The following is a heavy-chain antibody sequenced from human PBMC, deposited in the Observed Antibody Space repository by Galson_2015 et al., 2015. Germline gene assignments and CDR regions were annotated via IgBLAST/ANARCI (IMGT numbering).Heavy chain of an antibody. V-gene: IGHV3-53*01. CDR3: ARGGVIFGVVRWFDP. J-gene: IGHJ5*02. CDR1: GFSVSSDY. D-gene: IGHD3-3*01. Sequence: SLRLSCAASGFSVSSDYMSWVRQAPGKGLEWVSIIYSDDSTYCADSVKGRFTISRDNSKNKLYLQMNSLRAEDTAVYYCARGGVIFGVVRWFDPWGQGTLVTVFS. CDR2: IYSDDST.